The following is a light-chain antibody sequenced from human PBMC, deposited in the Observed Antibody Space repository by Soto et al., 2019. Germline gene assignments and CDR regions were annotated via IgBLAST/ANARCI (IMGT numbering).Light chain of an antibody. V-gene: IGLV2-14*03. CDR1: SSDLCAYNY. Sequence: LTHPSSVSLPPGQSINISCTGSSSDLCAYNYASWYQHHRGKAPKLIIYYVSNRPSGVSNPFSGSKSGNTASLTISGLQPEDEADYYCSSYTTSNTRQIVFGTGTKVTVL. CDR3: SSYTTSNTRQIV. J-gene: IGLJ1*01. CDR2: YVS.